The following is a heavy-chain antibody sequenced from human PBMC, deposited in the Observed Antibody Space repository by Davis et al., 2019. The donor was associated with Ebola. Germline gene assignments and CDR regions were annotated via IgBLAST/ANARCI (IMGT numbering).Heavy chain of an antibody. V-gene: IGHV4-30-2*01. D-gene: IGHD5-18*01. J-gene: IGHJ4*02. CDR1: GGSISSGAYS. CDR3: ARGRGIQLSLFDY. Sequence: MPSETLSLTCAVSGGSISSGAYSWSWIRQPPGKGLEWIGYIYGSGSTDYNPSLKSRVSISLDRSKNQFSLKLTSVTAADTAVYYCARGRGIQLSLFDYWGQGTLVAVSS. CDR2: IYGSGST.